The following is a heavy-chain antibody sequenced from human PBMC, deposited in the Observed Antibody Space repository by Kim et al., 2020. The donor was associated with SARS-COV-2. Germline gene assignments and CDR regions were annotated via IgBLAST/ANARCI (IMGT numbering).Heavy chain of an antibody. V-gene: IGHV4-59*01. J-gene: IGHJ3*02. D-gene: IGHD3-16*01. CDR3: ARERPYDGVAFDI. Sequence: NPYLKSRFTISVDTSKNQFSLKLSSVTAADTAVYYCARERPYDGVAFDIWGQGTMVTVSS.